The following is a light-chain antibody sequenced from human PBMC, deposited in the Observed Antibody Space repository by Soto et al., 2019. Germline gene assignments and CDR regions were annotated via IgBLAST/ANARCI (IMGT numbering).Light chain of an antibody. CDR1: SGHSSYA. V-gene: IGLV4-69*01. CDR2: LSSDGSH. Sequence: QPVLTQSPSASASLGASVKLTCTLSSGHSSYAIAWHQQQPEKGPRYLMKLSSDGSHSKGDRIPDRFSGSSSGAERYLTISSLQSEDEADYYCQTWDTGARVVFGGGTKLTVL. CDR3: QTWDTGARVV. J-gene: IGLJ2*01.